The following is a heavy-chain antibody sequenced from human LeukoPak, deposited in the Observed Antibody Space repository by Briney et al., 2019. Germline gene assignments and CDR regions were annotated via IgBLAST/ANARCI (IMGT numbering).Heavy chain of an antibody. CDR1: GGSLSGYY. V-gene: IGHV4-34*01. J-gene: IGHJ4*02. Sequence: SETLSLTCAVYGGSLSGYYWSWIRQPPGKGLEWIGEINHSGSTNYNPSLKSRVTISVDTSKNQFSLKLSSVTAADTAVYYCARSSGWYPLGYWGQGTLVTVSS. CDR2: INHSGST. CDR3: ARSSGWYPLGY. D-gene: IGHD6-19*01.